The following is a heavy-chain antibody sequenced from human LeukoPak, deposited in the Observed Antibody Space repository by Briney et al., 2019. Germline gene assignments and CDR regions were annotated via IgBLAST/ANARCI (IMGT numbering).Heavy chain of an antibody. J-gene: IGHJ5*02. V-gene: IGHV3-21*01. CDR2: ISSSSSYI. CDR1: GFTFSSYS. Sequence: PGGSLRLSCAASGFTFSSYSMNWVRQAPGKGLEWVSSISSSSSYIYYADSVKGRFTISRDNSKNTLYLQMNSLRAEDTAVYYCAKDGYDYVWGSYRFNNWFGPWGQGTLVTVSS. D-gene: IGHD3-16*02. CDR3: AKDGYDYVWGSYRFNNWFGP.